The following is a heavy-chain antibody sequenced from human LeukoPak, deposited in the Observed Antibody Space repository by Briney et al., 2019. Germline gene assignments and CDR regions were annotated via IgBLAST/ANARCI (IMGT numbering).Heavy chain of an antibody. CDR3: AKGSSAIRPYYFDY. Sequence: PGGSLRLSCAASGLTFSSYAMTWVRQAPGKGLEWLSAISGGGDSTWYADSVKGRFTISRDNSKNTLSLQMNSLRAEDTTVYYCAKGSSAIRPYYFDYWGQGILVTVSS. CDR1: GLTFSSYA. V-gene: IGHV3-23*01. CDR2: ISGGGDST. D-gene: IGHD3-10*01. J-gene: IGHJ4*02.